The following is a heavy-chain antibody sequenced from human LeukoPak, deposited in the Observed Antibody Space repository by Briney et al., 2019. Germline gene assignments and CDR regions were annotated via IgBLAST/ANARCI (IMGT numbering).Heavy chain of an antibody. CDR3: ATGHYYNSGRAFDY. J-gene: IGHJ4*02. CDR1: GFTLSSYA. V-gene: IGHV3-30*02. Sequence: GGSLRLSCAASGFTLSSYAMSWVRQGPGKGLEWVAFIRYDGSNKYYADSVKGRFTISRDNSKNTLYLQMNSLRPEDTAVYYCATGHYYNSGRAFDYWGQGTLVTVSP. D-gene: IGHD3-10*01. CDR2: IRYDGSNK.